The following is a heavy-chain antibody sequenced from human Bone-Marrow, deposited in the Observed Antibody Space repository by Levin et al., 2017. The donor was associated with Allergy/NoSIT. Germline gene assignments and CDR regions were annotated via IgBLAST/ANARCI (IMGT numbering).Heavy chain of an antibody. CDR2: IKSKNDGGTT. CDR3: TTDMHYYDSSGYSEH. J-gene: IGHJ4*02. D-gene: IGHD3-22*01. Sequence: GGSLRLSCAASGFTFTYTWMSWVRQAPGKGLEWVGRIKSKNDGGTTDYAAPVKGRFTISRDDLKTTLYLQMNSLKTEDTAVYYCTTDMHYYDSSGYSEHWGQGTLVAVSS. V-gene: IGHV3-15*01. CDR1: GFTFTYTW.